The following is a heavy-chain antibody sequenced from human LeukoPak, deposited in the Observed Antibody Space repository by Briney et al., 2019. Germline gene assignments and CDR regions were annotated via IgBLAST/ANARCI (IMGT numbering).Heavy chain of an antibody. CDR3: ASNIAVAGTFDY. Sequence: GGSLRLSCAASGFTISDHYMDWVRQAPGKGLEWVGRSRNKANSYTTEYAASVKGRFTISRDTSKNSLYLQMSSLKTEDTAVYYCASNIAVAGTFDYWGQGTLVTVSS. CDR2: SRNKANSYTT. CDR1: GFTISDHY. D-gene: IGHD6-19*01. V-gene: IGHV3-72*01. J-gene: IGHJ4*02.